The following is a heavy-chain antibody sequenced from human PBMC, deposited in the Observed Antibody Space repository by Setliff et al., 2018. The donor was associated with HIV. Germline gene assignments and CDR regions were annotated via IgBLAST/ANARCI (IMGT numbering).Heavy chain of an antibody. CDR3: ARDPTVGEPDYFDY. Sequence: GGSLRLSCAASGFNFRNYNMNWVRQAPGRGLEWVSCITSGSGYIYYADSVKGRFTISRDSAKNSLYLQMNSLRAEDTAVYYCARDPTVGEPDYFDYWGQGTLVTVSS. CDR1: GFNFRNYN. V-gene: IGHV3-21*01. D-gene: IGHD1-26*01. J-gene: IGHJ4*02. CDR2: ITSGSGYI.